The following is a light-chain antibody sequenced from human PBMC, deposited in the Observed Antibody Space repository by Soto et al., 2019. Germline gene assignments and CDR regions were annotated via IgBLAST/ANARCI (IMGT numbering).Light chain of an antibody. CDR3: QQYNEWPPLT. J-gene: IGKJ4*01. CDR2: GAS. Sequence: IVMTQSPGTLSASPGERATLSCRASRSISNNVALYQQKPGQAPRLLLYGASTRATGIPARFSASGSGTEFTLTISSLQSEDFAVYFCQQYNEWPPLTFGGGTKVEI. V-gene: IGKV3-15*01. CDR1: RSISNN.